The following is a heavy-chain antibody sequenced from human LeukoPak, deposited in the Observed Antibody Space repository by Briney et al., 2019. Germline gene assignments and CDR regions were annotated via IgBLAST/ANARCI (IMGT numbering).Heavy chain of an antibody. CDR1: GGPISSGGYS. CDR2: IYHSGST. Sequence: SETLSLTCAVSGGPISSGGYSWSWMRQPPGKGLEWIGYIYHSGSTYYNPSLKSRVTISVDTSKNQFSLKLSSVTAADTAVYYCARLDSRVYYFDYWGQGTLVTVSS. CDR3: ARLDSRVYYFDY. J-gene: IGHJ4*02. V-gene: IGHV4-30-2*01. D-gene: IGHD3-22*01.